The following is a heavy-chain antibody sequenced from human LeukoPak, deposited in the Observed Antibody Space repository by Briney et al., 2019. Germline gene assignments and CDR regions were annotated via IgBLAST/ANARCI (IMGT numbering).Heavy chain of an antibody. Sequence: PSQTLSLTCAVSGGSISSGGYSWSWIRQPPGKGLEWIGYIYHSGSTYYNPSLKSRVTISVDRSKNQFSLKLSSVTAADTAVYYCARGTGGSRAVHYYYGMDVWGQGTTVTVSS. D-gene: IGHD2-15*01. V-gene: IGHV4-30-2*01. CDR1: GGSISSGGYS. CDR2: IYHSGST. J-gene: IGHJ6*02. CDR3: ARGTGGSRAVHYYYGMDV.